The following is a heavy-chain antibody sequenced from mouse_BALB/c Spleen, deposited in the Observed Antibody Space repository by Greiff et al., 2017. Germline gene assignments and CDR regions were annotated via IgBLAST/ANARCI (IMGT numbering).Heavy chain of an antibody. CDR3: ARPYYYGSSYYAMDY. CDR1: GYSITSGYS. J-gene: IGHJ4*01. Sequence: DVKLVESGPDLVKPSQSPSLTCTVTGYSITSGYSWHWIRQFPGNKLEWMGYIHYSGSTNYNPSLKSRISITRDTSKNQFFLQLNSVTTEDTATYYCARPYYYGSSYYAMDYWGQGTSVTVSS. D-gene: IGHD1-1*01. V-gene: IGHV3-1*02. CDR2: IHYSGST.